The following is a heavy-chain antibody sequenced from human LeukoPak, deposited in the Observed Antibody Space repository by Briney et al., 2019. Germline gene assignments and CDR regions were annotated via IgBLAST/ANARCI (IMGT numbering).Heavy chain of an antibody. J-gene: IGHJ5*02. CDR1: GYTFTSYY. CDR3: ARDLAQWLGSNWFDP. D-gene: IGHD6-19*01. V-gene: IGHV1-46*01. CDR2: INPSGGST. Sequence: ASAKVSCKASGYTFTSYYMHWVRQAPGQGLEWMGIINPSGGSTSYAQKFQGRVTMTRDTSTSTVYMELSSLRSEDTAVYYCARDLAQWLGSNWFDPWGQGTLVTVSS.